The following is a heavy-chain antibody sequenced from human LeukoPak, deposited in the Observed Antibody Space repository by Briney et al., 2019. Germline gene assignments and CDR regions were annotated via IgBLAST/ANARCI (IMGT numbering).Heavy chain of an antibody. V-gene: IGHV3-66*01. Sequence: ETLSLTCTVSGYSISSGYYWGWIRQPPGKGLEWVSVIYSGGSTYYADSVKGRFTISRDNSKNTLYLQMNSLRAEDTAVYYCAREKYYYGSSGYFDWGQGTLVTVSS. CDR1: GYSISSGYY. CDR3: AREKYYYGSSGYFD. D-gene: IGHD3-22*01. J-gene: IGHJ4*02. CDR2: IYSGGST.